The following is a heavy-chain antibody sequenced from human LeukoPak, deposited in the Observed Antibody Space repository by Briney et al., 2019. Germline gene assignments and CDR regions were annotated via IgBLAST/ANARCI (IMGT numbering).Heavy chain of an antibody. J-gene: IGHJ6*04. CDR3: AELGITMIGGV. V-gene: IGHV3-48*03. CDR2: ISSSGSTI. CDR1: GFTFSSYE. Sequence: GGSLRLSCAASGFTFSSYEMNWVRQPQGQGQEWVSYISSSGSTIYYADSVKGRFTISRDNAKNSLYLQMNSLRAEDTAVYYCAELGITMIGGVWGKGTTVTISS. D-gene: IGHD3-10*02.